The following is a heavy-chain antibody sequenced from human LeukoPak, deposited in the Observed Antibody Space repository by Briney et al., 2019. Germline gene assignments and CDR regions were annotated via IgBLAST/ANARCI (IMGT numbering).Heavy chain of an antibody. D-gene: IGHD3-3*01. CDR2: INHSGST. CDR3: ARRQNSVTIFGMIRVGYYYMDV. CDR1: GGSFSGYC. J-gene: IGHJ6*03. Sequence: MASETLSLTCAVYGGSFSGYCWSWIRQPPGKGLEWIGEINHSGSTNYNPSLKSRVTISVDTSKNQFSLKLSSVTAADTAVYYCARRQNSVTIFGMIRVGYYYMDVWGKGTTVTVSS. V-gene: IGHV4-34*01.